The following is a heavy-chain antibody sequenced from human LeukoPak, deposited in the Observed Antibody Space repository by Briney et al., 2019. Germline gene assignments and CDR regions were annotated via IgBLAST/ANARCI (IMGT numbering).Heavy chain of an antibody. D-gene: IGHD3-10*01. CDR3: AKVGSYYGSGSYGYYYYMDV. CDR1: GFTFSSYG. J-gene: IGHJ6*03. Sequence: PGGSLRLSCAASGFTFSSYGMSWVRQAPGKGLEWVSAISGSSGSTYYADSVKGRFTISRDNSKNTLYLQMNSLRAEDTAVYYCAKVGSYYGSGSYGYYYYMDVWGKGTTVTISS. CDR2: ISGSSGST. V-gene: IGHV3-23*01.